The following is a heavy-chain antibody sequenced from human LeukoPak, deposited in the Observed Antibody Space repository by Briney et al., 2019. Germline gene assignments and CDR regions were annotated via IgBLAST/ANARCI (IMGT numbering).Heavy chain of an antibody. CDR1: GGTFDNSA. D-gene: IGHD1-1*01. J-gene: IGHJ6*02. CDR3: AREKMEVGYYGLDV. V-gene: IGHV1-69*04. CDR2: IIPILNIP. Sequence: ASVKVSCKASGGTFDNSAINWVRQAPGQGLEWMGRIIPILNIPNYAQKLQGRVTIAADKSTSTAYMELSSLRSDDTAVYYCAREKMEVGYYGLDVWGQGTTVTVSS.